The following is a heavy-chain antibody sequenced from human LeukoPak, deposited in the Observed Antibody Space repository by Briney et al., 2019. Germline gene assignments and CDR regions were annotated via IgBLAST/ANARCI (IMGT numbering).Heavy chain of an antibody. Sequence: GGSLRLSCAASFIFSTYAMTWVRQAPGKGLEWVSAISDSGGITYYADSVKGRFTISRDNSKNTPYLQMNSLRAEDTAIYYCAKASAVRGYYYYGMDVWGQGTTVTVSS. CDR3: AKASAVRGYYYYGMDV. CDR2: ISDSGGIT. V-gene: IGHV3-23*01. D-gene: IGHD3-10*02. CDR1: FIFSTYA. J-gene: IGHJ6*02.